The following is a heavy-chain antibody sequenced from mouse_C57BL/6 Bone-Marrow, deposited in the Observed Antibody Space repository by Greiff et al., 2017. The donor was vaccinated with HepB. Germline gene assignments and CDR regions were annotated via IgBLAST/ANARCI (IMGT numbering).Heavy chain of an antibody. Sequence: EVQLQESGPGLVKPSQSLSLTCSVTGYSITSGYYWNWIRQFPGNKLEWMGYISYDGSNNYNPSLKNRISITRDTSKNQFFLKLNSVTTEDTATYYCATTYYSNWDYFDYWGQGTTLTVSS. CDR1: GYSITSGYY. D-gene: IGHD2-5*01. CDR2: ISYDGSN. V-gene: IGHV3-6*01. CDR3: ATTYYSNWDYFDY. J-gene: IGHJ2*01.